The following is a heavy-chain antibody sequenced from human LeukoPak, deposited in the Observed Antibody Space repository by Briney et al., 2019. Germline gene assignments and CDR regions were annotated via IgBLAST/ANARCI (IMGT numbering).Heavy chain of an antibody. Sequence: GGSLRLSCAASGFTFSSYEMNWVRQAPGKGLEWVSYISSSGSTIYYADSVKGRFTISRDNAKNSLYLQMNSLRAEDTAVYYCARETLGYYDSSRTLFDYWGQGTLVTVSS. J-gene: IGHJ4*02. CDR1: GFTFSSYE. CDR3: ARETLGYYDSSRTLFDY. V-gene: IGHV3-48*03. D-gene: IGHD3-22*01. CDR2: ISSSGSTI.